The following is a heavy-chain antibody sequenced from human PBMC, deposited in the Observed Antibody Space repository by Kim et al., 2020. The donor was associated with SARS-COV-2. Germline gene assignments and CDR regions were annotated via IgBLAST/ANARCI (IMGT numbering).Heavy chain of an antibody. J-gene: IGHJ4*02. V-gene: IGHV1-8*01. CDR1: GYTFTSYD. CDR2: MNPNSGNT. CDR3: ARAPSWDAYNSPYYLDY. Sequence: ASVKVSCKASGYTFTSYDINWVRQATGQGLEWIGWMNPNSGNTGYAQKFQGRVTMTKNTSISTAYMELSSLRSEDTAVYFCARAPSWDAYNSPYYLDYWGQGILVTVSS. D-gene: IGHD2-2*01.